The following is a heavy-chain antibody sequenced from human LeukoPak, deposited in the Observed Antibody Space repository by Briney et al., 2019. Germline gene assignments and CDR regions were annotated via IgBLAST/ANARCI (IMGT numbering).Heavy chain of an antibody. D-gene: IGHD1-1*01. J-gene: IGHJ6*02. Sequence: GGSLRLSCAASGFSFSYNATTWVRQSPGKGLEWVSAISGSGGNTYYADSVKGRFTISRDNSKNTLFLQMTSLRAEDTAVYYCARQWVLLDYYYYGMDVWGQGTTVTVSS. V-gene: IGHV3-23*01. CDR2: ISGSGGNT. CDR3: ARQWVLLDYYYYGMDV. CDR1: GFSFSYNA.